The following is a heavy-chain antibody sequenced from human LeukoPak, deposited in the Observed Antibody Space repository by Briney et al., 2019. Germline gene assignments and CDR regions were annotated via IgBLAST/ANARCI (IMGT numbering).Heavy chain of an antibody. J-gene: IGHJ4*02. CDR3: ARGSFYGGNFDY. CDR1: GFTFSSYD. Sequence: GGSLRLSCAASGFTFSSYDMHWVRQATGKGLEWVSAIGTAGDTYYPGSVKGRFTISRENAKNSLYLQMNSLRAGDTAVYYCARGSFYGGNFDYWGQGTLVTVSS. D-gene: IGHD4-17*01. CDR2: IGTAGDT. V-gene: IGHV3-13*01.